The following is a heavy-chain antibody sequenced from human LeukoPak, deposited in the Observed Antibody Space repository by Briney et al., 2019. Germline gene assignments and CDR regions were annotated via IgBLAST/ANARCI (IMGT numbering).Heavy chain of an antibody. D-gene: IGHD3-10*01. CDR1: GYTLTELS. CDR3: ARGNPGVIDY. Sequence: ASVKVSCKVSGYTLTELSMHWVRQAPGQGLEWMGMINPSGGSTSYAQKFQGRVTMTRDTSTSTVYMELSSLRSEDTAVYYCARGNPGVIDYWGQGTLVTVSS. J-gene: IGHJ4*02. CDR2: INPSGGST. V-gene: IGHV1-46*01.